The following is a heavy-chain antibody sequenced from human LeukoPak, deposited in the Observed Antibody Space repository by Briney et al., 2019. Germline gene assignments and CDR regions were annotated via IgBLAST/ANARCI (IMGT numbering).Heavy chain of an antibody. CDR2: INPNSGST. CDR1: GYTFTGYD. V-gene: IGHV1-2*02. D-gene: IGHD3-10*01. J-gene: IGHJ6*02. Sequence: ASVKVSCKASGYTFTGYDMHWVRQAPGQGLEWMGWINPNSGSTNYAQKFQGRVTMTRDTSISTAYMELSRLRSDDTAVYYCARYGLHYYYYGMDVWGQGTTVTVS. CDR3: ARYGLHYYYYGMDV.